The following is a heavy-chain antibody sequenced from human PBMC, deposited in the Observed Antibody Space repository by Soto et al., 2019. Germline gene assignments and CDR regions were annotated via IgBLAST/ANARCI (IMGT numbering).Heavy chain of an antibody. V-gene: IGHV4-59*01. CDR2: VYSSGTT. Sequence: SVTLCLTWSVAGGSIISYYLSWIRTPPGKRLEWIGYVYSSGTTIYSPSLKSRVTISVDTSKNQFSLKLSSVTAADTALYYCARVSRAVGATTGYHGMDVWGKGTTVTVSS. D-gene: IGHD1-26*01. CDR3: ARVSRAVGATTGYHGMDV. CDR1: GGSIISYY. J-gene: IGHJ6*04.